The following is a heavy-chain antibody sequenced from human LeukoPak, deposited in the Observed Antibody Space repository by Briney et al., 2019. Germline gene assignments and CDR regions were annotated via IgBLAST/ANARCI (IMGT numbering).Heavy chain of an antibody. CDR1: GFTFSSYW. V-gene: IGHV3-74*01. D-gene: IGHD4-17*01. CDR3: ASALTTVTPHFHC. J-gene: IGHJ4*02. Sequence: GGSLRLSCVASGFTFSSYWMHWARQPPGKGLVWVSRIDTDGSSATYADSVKGRFTISRDNAKNTVYLQMNSLRVEDTGVYYCASALTTVTPHFHCWGQGTLVTVSS. CDR2: IDTDGSSA.